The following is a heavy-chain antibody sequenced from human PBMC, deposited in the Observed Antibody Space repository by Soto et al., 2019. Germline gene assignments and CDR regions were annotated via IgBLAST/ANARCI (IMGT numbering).Heavy chain of an antibody. CDR1: GFSFASFA. V-gene: IGHV3-23*01. CDR2: ISGSDGKT. CDR3: AKWSYLDY. D-gene: IGHD3-3*01. J-gene: IGHJ4*02. Sequence: LRLSCTTSGFSFASFAMTWVRQAPGKGLEWVATISGSDGKTYYADSVKGRFSISRDTSRNTLYLQMNSLRADDTAIYYCAKWSYLDYWGQGTRVTV.